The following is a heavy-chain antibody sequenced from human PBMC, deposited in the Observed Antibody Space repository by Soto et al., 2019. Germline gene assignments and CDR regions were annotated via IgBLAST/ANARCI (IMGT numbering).Heavy chain of an antibody. CDR2: INHSGST. CDR3: ARGPDSCSSEYYYYYLLDV. J-gene: IGHJ6*03. Sequence: SETLSLTYAVYGGSFSGYYWIWIRQPPGKGLEWIGEINHSGSTNYNPSLKSRVTISVDTSKNQFSLKLSSVTAADTAVYYCARGPDSCSSEYYYYYLLDVWGKGTTVPVSS. CDR1: GGSFSGYY. D-gene: IGHD6-6*01. V-gene: IGHV4-34*01.